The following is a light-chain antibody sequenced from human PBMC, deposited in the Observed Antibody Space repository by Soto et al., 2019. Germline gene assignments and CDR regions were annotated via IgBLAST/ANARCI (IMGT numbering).Light chain of an antibody. Sequence: EIVMTQSPGALSVSPGESATLSCRANQSIISNLAWYHQNPGQAPRLLIFSASTRATGVPARFSGSGSGTDFTLTISSLQSADFGVYYCQQYLTWPRGTFAQGTKVEI. CDR3: QQYLTWPRGT. V-gene: IGKV3-15*01. CDR1: QSIISN. J-gene: IGKJ1*01. CDR2: SAS.